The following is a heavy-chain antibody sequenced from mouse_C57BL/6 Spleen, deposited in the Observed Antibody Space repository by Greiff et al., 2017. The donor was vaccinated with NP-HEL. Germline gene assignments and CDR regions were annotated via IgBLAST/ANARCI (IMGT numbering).Heavy chain of an antibody. CDR2: IYPGDGDT. J-gene: IGHJ3*01. CDR1: GYAFSSYW. D-gene: IGHD2-1*01. V-gene: IGHV1-80*01. Sequence: VQLQQSGAELVKPGASVKISCKASGYAFSSYWMNWVKQRPGKGLEWIGQIYPGDGDTNYNVKFKGKATLTADKSSSTAYMQLSSLTSEDSAVYFCAREGIYYGNYFAYWGQGTLVTVSA. CDR3: AREGIYYGNYFAY.